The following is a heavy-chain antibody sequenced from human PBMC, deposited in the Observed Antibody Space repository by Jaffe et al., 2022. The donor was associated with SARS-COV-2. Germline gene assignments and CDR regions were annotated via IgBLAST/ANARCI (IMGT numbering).Heavy chain of an antibody. J-gene: IGHJ4*02. CDR2: ISGSGGST. D-gene: IGHD4-17*01. Sequence: EVQLLESGGGLVQPGGSLRLSCAASGFTFSSYAMSWVRQAPGKGLEWVSAISGSGGSTYYADSVKGRFTISRDNSKNTLYLQMNSLRAEDTAVYYCAKLSTVVTTRLYYFDYWGQGTLVTVSS. CDR3: AKLSTVVTTRLYYFDY. V-gene: IGHV3-23*01. CDR1: GFTFSSYA.